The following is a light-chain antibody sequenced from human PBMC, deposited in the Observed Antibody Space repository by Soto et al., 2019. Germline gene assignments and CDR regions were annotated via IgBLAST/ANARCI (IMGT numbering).Light chain of an antibody. Sequence: QSALTQPASVSGSPGQSITISCTGTSSDVGGYNFVSLYQQHPGKVPKLMIYEVSNRPSGVSNRFSGSKSANTASLTISGLQAEDEADYYCSSYTASSTYVFGAGTKVTLL. CDR3: SSYTASSTYV. J-gene: IGLJ1*01. CDR1: SSDVGGYNF. CDR2: EVS. V-gene: IGLV2-14*01.